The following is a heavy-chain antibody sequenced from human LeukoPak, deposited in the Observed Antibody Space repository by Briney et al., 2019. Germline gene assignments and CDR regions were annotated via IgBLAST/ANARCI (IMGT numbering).Heavy chain of an antibody. CDR3: ASAGYCSGGSCYSFDY. V-gene: IGHV1-69*05. CDR2: IIPIFGTA. Sequence: SVKVSCKASGGTFSSYAISWVRQAPGQGLEWMGRIIPIFGTANYAQKFQGRVTITTDESTSTAYMELSSLRSEDTAVYYCASAGYCSGGSCYSFDYWGQGTLVTVSS. J-gene: IGHJ4*02. CDR1: GGTFSSYA. D-gene: IGHD2-15*01.